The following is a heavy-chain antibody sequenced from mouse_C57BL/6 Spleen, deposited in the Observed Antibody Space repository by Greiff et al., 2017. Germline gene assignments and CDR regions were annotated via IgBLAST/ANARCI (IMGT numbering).Heavy chain of an antibody. V-gene: IGHV1-80*01. J-gene: IGHJ3*01. CDR3: ARDRDYGSSSWFAY. CDR1: GYAFSSYW. Sequence: VQLQQSGAELVKPGASVKISCKASGYAFSSYWMNWVKQRPGKGLEWIGQIYPGDGDTNYNGKFKGKATLTADKSSSTAYMQLSSLTSEDSAVYFCARDRDYGSSSWFAYWGQGTLVTVSA. D-gene: IGHD1-1*01. CDR2: IYPGDGDT.